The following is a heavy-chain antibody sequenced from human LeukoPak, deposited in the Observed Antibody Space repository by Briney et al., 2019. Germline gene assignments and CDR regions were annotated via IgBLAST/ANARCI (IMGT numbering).Heavy chain of an antibody. Sequence: PSETLSFTCTVSGGSIRSSSYYWGWIRQPPGKVLEWIGNIYHSGNSYYNPSLKSRVTISVDTSKNQFSLKLSSVTAADTAVYYCARGPGPGVLAAGIKNWFDPWGQGTLVTVSS. V-gene: IGHV4-39*07. D-gene: IGHD2-8*02. CDR2: IYHSGNS. CDR1: GGSIRSSSYY. CDR3: ARGPGPGVLAAGIKNWFDP. J-gene: IGHJ5*02.